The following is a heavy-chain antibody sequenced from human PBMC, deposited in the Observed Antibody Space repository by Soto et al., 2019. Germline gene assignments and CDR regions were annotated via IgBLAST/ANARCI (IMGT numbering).Heavy chain of an antibody. CDR2: INPNSGGT. CDR3: ARGTVTTSPGYYYYYYMDV. Sequence: GASVKVSCEASGYTFTGYYMHWVRQAPGQGLEWMGWINPNSGGTNYAQKFQGWVTMTRDTSISTAYMELSRLRSDDTAVYYCARGTVTTSPGYYYYYYMDVWGKGTTVTVSS. V-gene: IGHV1-2*04. CDR1: GYTFTGYY. J-gene: IGHJ6*03. D-gene: IGHD4-4*01.